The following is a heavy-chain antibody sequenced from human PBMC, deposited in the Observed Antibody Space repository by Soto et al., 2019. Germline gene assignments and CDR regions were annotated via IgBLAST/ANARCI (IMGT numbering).Heavy chain of an antibody. J-gene: IGHJ3*01. D-gene: IGHD3-10*01. V-gene: IGHV3-74*01. CDR2: VHSGGTTT. Sequence: EVQLVESGGGLVQPGESLRLSCAASGFTFDYYWMHWVRQAPGKGLVWVSRVHSGGTTTTYADYVKGRFTISRDNDRNTVSLLMRSRRAEDTAILYCAAGDRGGFDLWGHGTMVTVSS. CDR3: AAGDRGGFDL. CDR1: GFTFDYYW.